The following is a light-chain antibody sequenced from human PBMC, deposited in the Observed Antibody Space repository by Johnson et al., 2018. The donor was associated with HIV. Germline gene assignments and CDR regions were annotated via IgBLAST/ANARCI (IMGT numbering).Light chain of an antibody. J-gene: IGLJ1*01. CDR1: SSIIGNNY. CDR2: EIP. CDR3: GTWDSTLSARV. V-gene: IGLV1-51*02. Sequence: QSVLTQPPSVSAAPRQEVTISFSGSSSIIGNNYVSWYQQPPGPAPILLIYEIPNRPSGIPARFSGFMSLASPTLCLPGLQPGDEAGYYCGTWDSTLSARVFGTGTKVNVL.